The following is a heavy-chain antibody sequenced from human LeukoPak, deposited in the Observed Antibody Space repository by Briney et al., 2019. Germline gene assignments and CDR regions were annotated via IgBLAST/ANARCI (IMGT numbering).Heavy chain of an antibody. D-gene: IGHD1-1*01. V-gene: IGHV4-59*08. CDR1: GGSISNYY. J-gene: IGHJ4*02. CDR3: ARLNGGY. CDR2: INYSATS. Sequence: PSETLSLTCTVSGGSISNYYWSWVRQPPGRGLDWIVYINYSATSNYNPSLKTPVTTSVHTSKNQFSLKVTSVAASDTAVYYCARLNGGYWGQGTLVTVSS.